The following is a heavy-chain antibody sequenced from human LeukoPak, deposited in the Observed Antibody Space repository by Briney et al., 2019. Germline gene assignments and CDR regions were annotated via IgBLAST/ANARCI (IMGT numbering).Heavy chain of an antibody. Sequence: GGSLRLSCAASGFTFSNSAMNWVRQAPGKGLEWVSSISGSGDNMDYADSVKGRFTISRDNSENTLYLQMNSLRAEDTAVYYCARRAGAYSHPYDYWGQGTLVTVSS. J-gene: IGHJ4*02. D-gene: IGHD4/OR15-4a*01. CDR1: GFTFSNSA. V-gene: IGHV3-23*01. CDR3: ARRAGAYSHPYDY. CDR2: ISGSGDNM.